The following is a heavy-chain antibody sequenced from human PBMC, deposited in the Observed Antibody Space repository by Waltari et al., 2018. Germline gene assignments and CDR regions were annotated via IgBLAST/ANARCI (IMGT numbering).Heavy chain of an antibody. CDR1: GFTFSSYA. J-gene: IGHJ6*02. V-gene: IGHV3-30-3*01. CDR3: VRVLVAGILDYYGMDV. D-gene: IGHD6-19*01. CDR2: ISYDGSNK. Sequence: QVQLVESGGGVVQPGRSLRLSCAASGFTFSSYAMHWVRQAPGKGLEWVAVISYDGSNKSYADSVKGRFTISRDNSKNTLYLQMNSLRAEDTAVYYCVRVLVAGILDYYGMDVWGQGTTVTVSS.